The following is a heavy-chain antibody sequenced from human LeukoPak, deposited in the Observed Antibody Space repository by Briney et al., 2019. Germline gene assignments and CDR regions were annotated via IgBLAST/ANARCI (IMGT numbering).Heavy chain of an antibody. CDR1: GDSISSGDYY. J-gene: IGHJ4*02. Sequence: PSETLSLTCTVSGDSISSGDYYWSWIRQPAGKGLEWIGRISSSGSTNYNPSLKSRVTISVDTSKNQFSLRLSSATAADTAVYYCARAVFSYCSGGTCPYFDYWGQGTLVTVSS. D-gene: IGHD2-15*01. V-gene: IGHV4-61*02. CDR3: ARAVFSYCSGGTCPYFDY. CDR2: ISSSGST.